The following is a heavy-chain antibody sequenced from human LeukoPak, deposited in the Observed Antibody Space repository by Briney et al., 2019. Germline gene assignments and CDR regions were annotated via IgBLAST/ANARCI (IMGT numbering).Heavy chain of an antibody. CDR1: GGSFSGYY. CDR3: AREGCSGGSCYHNWFDP. J-gene: IGHJ5*02. D-gene: IGHD2-15*01. Sequence: SETLSLTCAVYGGSFSGYYWSWIRQPPGKGLEWIGEINHSGSTNYNPSLKSRVTISVDTSKNQFSLKLSSVTAADTAVYYCAREGCSGGSCYHNWFDPWGQGTLVTVSS. CDR2: INHSGST. V-gene: IGHV4-34*01.